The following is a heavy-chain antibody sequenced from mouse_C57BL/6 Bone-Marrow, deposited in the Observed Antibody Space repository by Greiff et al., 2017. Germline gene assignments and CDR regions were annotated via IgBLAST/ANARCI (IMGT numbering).Heavy chain of an antibody. CDR2: ISSGGDYI. CDR3: TRDLYYDYDRRFAY. CDR1: GFTFSSYA. V-gene: IGHV5-9-1*02. Sequence: DVHLVESGEGLVKPGGSLKLSCAASGFTFSSYAMSWVRQTPEKRLEWVAYISSGGDYIYYADTVKGRFTISRDNARNTLYLQMSSLKSEDTAMYYCTRDLYYDYDRRFAYWGQGTLVTVSA. J-gene: IGHJ3*01. D-gene: IGHD2-4*01.